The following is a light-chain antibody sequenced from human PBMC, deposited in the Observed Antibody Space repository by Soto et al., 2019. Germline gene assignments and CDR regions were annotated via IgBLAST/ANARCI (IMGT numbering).Light chain of an antibody. J-gene: IGLJ1*01. Sequence: QSVLTHPASVSGSPGQSITISCTGTSSDVGGYSRVSWYQHHPGKAPKLMIYEVSDRPSGVSNRFSGSKSGNTASLTISGLQAEDEADYYCNSYTSSNTRVFGTGTKVTVL. CDR3: NSYTSSNTRV. CDR1: SSDVGGYSR. V-gene: IGLV2-14*01. CDR2: EVS.